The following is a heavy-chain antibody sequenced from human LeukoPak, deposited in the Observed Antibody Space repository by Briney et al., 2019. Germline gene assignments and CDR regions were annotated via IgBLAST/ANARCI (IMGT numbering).Heavy chain of an antibody. V-gene: IGHV3-48*04. CDR2: ISSSSTI. J-gene: IGHJ3*02. Sequence: GGSLRLSCVASGFTFSSSSLNWVRQAPGRRLEWLSYISSSSTIYYADSVKGRFTISRDNAKNSLYLQMNSLRAEDTAVYYCARESYGSGSYHDAFDIWGQGTMVTVSS. D-gene: IGHD3-10*01. CDR1: GFTFSSSS. CDR3: ARESYGSGSYHDAFDI.